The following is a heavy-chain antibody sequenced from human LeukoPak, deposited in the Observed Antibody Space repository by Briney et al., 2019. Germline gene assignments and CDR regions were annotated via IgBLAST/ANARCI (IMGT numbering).Heavy chain of an antibody. V-gene: IGHV3-30*03. J-gene: IGHJ4*02. Sequence: GRSLRLSCATSGFTFSSYGMHWVRQAPGKGLEWVAVISYDGSNRFYADSVKGRFTISRDNSKNTLTLQMNSLRVEDTALYYCASQYYYDSSGADYWGQGTLVTVSS. D-gene: IGHD3-22*01. CDR3: ASQYYYDSSGADY. CDR2: ISYDGSNR. CDR1: GFTFSSYG.